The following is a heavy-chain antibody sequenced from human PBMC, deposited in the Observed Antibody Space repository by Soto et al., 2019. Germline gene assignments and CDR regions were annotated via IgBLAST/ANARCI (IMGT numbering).Heavy chain of an antibody. D-gene: IGHD6-13*01. V-gene: IGHV4-59*08. CDR2: NLYSGST. CDR3: ARIAAATTS. CDR1: GGSITSFF. J-gene: IGHJ4*02. Sequence: QVQLQESGPGLVKPSETLSLTCTVSGGSITSFFWNWIXXPPGKGLEWIGNLYSGSTKYNPSLKSRVTISGDTSKNQFSLSLRSVTAADTAVYYCARIAAATTSWGQGTLVTVSS.